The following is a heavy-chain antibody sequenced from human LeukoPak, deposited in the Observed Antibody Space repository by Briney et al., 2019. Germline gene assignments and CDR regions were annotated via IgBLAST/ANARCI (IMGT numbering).Heavy chain of an antibody. Sequence: PGGSLRLSCAASGFTFSNHEMNWVRQAPGKGLEWVSYISSSESTICYADAVKGRFTISRDNAKNSLYLQMNSLRAEDTAVYYCARGELRFSRGYFDNWGQGTLVTVSS. CDR3: ARGELRFSRGYFDN. J-gene: IGHJ4*02. V-gene: IGHV3-48*03. D-gene: IGHD3-3*01. CDR1: GFTFSNHE. CDR2: ISSSESTI.